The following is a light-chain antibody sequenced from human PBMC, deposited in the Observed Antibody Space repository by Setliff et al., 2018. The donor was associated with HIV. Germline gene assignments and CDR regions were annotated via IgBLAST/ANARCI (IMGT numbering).Light chain of an antibody. V-gene: IGLV2-14*02. Sequence: QSVLTQPASVSGSPGQSSTISCTGTRSDIGTYDLVSWYRQYPGKAPKLMIYDVTKRPSGISNRFSGSKSGNTASLTISGLQAEDEADYYCSSYTSSSTHYFFGTGTKGTVL. CDR2: DVT. J-gene: IGLJ1*01. CDR1: RSDIGTYDL. CDR3: SSYTSSSTHYF.